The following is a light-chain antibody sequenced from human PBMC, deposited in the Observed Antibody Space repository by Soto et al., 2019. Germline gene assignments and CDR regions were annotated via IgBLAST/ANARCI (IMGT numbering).Light chain of an antibody. CDR3: QQYNNSPPIT. V-gene: IGKV3-15*01. J-gene: IGKJ5*01. Sequence: EIVMTQSPATLSVSPGERATLSCRASQSVSSNLAWYQQKPGQAPRLLIYGASTRATGIPARFSGSGSGTDFTLTISSLQSEDFAVYYCQQYNNSPPITFGPGTRLEIK. CDR2: GAS. CDR1: QSVSSN.